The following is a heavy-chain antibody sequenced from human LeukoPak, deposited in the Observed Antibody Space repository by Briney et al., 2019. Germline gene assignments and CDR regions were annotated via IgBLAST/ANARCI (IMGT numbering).Heavy chain of an antibody. CDR1: GYSIRSGYY. V-gene: IGHV4-61*01. J-gene: IGHJ5*02. Sequence: KPSETLSLTCAVSGYSIRSGYYWSWIRQPPGKGLEWIGYIYYSGSTNYNPSLKSRVTISVDTSKNQFSLKLSSVTAADTAVYYCARGSKYYDSGTWGQGTLVTVSS. CDR2: IYYSGST. D-gene: IGHD3-10*01. CDR3: ARGSKYYDSGT.